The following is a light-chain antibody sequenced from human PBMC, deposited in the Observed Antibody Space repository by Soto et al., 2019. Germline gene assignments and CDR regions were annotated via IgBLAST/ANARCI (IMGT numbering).Light chain of an antibody. Sequence: QPVLTQPPSASGTPGQRVTISCSGSSSNIGSNTVNWYQQLPGTAPKLLIYSNNQRPSGVPDRFSGSKFGTSASLAISGLQSEDEADYYCAAWDDSLNGVVFGGGTKVTVL. CDR3: AAWDDSLNGVV. V-gene: IGLV1-44*01. CDR2: SNN. CDR1: SSNIGSNT. J-gene: IGLJ2*01.